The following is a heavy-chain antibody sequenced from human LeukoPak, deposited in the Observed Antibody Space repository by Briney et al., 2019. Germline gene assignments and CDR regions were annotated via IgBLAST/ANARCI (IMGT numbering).Heavy chain of an antibody. CDR1: GGSISSNRDY. Sequence: ETSETLSLTCTVSGGSISSNRDYWGWIRQPPGKGLEWIGSIYYSGSTYYKPSLKSRVTISVGTAKNQFSLKQSSVTAADTAVYYCARHVEIAVAGPIDYWGQGTLVTVSS. V-gene: IGHV4-39*01. CDR2: IYYSGST. D-gene: IGHD6-19*01. J-gene: IGHJ4*02. CDR3: ARHVEIAVAGPIDY.